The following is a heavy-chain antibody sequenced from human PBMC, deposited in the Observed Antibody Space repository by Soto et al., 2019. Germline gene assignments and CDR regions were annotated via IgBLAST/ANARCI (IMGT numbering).Heavy chain of an antibody. D-gene: IGHD3-22*01. CDR1: GGSISSGGYY. J-gene: IGHJ4*02. CDR2: IYYSGST. CDR3: ARSHSSGSPYYFDC. V-gene: IGHV4-31*03. Sequence: QVQLQESGPGLVKPSQTLSLTCTVSGGSISSGGYYWSWIRQHPGKGLEWIGYIYYSGSTYYNPYLKSRVTISVDTSKNQFYLKLSSVTAADTAVYYCARSHSSGSPYYFDCWGQGTLVTVSS.